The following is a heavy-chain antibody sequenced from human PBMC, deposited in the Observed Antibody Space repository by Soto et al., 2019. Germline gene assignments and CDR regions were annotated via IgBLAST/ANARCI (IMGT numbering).Heavy chain of an antibody. D-gene: IGHD3-9*01. CDR1: GFTFDDYA. J-gene: IGHJ4*02. V-gene: IGHV3-9*01. Sequence: EVQLVESGGGLAQPGRSPRLSCAASGFTFDDYAMHWVRQAPGKGLEWVSGISWNSGSIGYADSVKGRFTISRDNAKKSLYLQMNSLRAEDTALYYCASGRGYDILTGYYPYFDYWGQGTLVTVSS. CDR3: ASGRGYDILTGYYPYFDY. CDR2: ISWNSGSI.